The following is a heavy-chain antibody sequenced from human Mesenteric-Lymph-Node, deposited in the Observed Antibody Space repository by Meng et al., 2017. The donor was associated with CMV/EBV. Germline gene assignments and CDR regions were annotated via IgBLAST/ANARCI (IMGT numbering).Heavy chain of an antibody. CDR1: EFTFSSYS. CDR3: ARDYCSSSSCLDY. CDR2: IGSSSSYI. Sequence: ASEFTFSSYSMNWVRQAPGKGLEWVSSIGSSSSYIYYADSVKGRFTISRDNAKNSLYLQMNSLRAEDTAVYYCARDYCSSSSCLDYWGQGTLVTVSS. J-gene: IGHJ4*02. V-gene: IGHV3-21*01. D-gene: IGHD2-2*01.